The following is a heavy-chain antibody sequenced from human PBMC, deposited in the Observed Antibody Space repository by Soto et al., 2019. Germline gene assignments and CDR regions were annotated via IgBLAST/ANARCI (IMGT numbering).Heavy chain of an antibody. D-gene: IGHD3-9*01. CDR1: GDSVSSNSAA. Sequence: SQTLSLTCAISGDSVSSNSAAWHWIRQSPSRGLEWLGRTDYRSKWYNDYDVSVQSRITINPDTSKNQFSLQLNSVNPEDTAVYYCAMALLRYFDWSLGSYYYMDVWGKGTTVTVSS. CDR3: AMALLRYFDWSLGSYYYMDV. CDR2: TDYRSKWYN. J-gene: IGHJ6*03. V-gene: IGHV6-1*01.